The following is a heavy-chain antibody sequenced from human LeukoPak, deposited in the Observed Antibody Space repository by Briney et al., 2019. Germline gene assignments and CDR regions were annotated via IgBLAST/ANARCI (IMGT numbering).Heavy chain of an antibody. CDR1: GFAFSRHW. CDR2: INQDGSGK. CDR3: AEGTTG. J-gene: IGHJ4*02. Sequence: GGSLRLSCATSGFAFSRHWMSWVRQAPGKGLEWVANINQDGSGKYYVDSVKGRFTISRDNAKDSLYLQMNSLRSEDTAIYYCAEGTTGWGQGTLVTVCS. D-gene: IGHD1-1*01. V-gene: IGHV3-7*01.